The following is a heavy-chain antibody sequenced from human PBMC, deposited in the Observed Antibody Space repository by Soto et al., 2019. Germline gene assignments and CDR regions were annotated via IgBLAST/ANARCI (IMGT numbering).Heavy chain of an antibody. CDR2: INPSGGST. J-gene: IGHJ4*02. CDR1: GYTFTSYY. D-gene: IGHD6-6*01. V-gene: IGHV1-46*03. CDR3: ASSSSSSEFDY. Sequence: ASVKVSCKASGYTFTSYYMHWVRQAPGQGLEWMGIINPSGGSTSYTQKFQGRVTMTRDTSTSTVYMELSSLRSEDTAVYYCASSSSSSEFDYWGQGTLVTVSS.